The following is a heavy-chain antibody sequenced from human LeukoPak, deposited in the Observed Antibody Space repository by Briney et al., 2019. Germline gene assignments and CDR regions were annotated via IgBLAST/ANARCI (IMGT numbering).Heavy chain of an antibody. Sequence: GGSLRLSCAASGFTFSSYDMHWVRQATGKGLEWVSAIGTAGDTYCPGSVKGRFTISRENAKNSLYLQMNSLRAGDTAVYYCARDPNGDYFGAFDIWGQGTMVTVSS. CDR2: IGTAGDT. D-gene: IGHD4-17*01. J-gene: IGHJ3*02. CDR3: ARDPNGDYFGAFDI. CDR1: GFTFSSYD. V-gene: IGHV3-13*01.